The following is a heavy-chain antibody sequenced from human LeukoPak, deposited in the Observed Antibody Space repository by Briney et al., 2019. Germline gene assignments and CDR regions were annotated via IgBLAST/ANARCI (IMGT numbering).Heavy chain of an antibody. V-gene: IGHV3-48*03. CDR3: AKARGSYYDNSKPYYFDY. CDR2: ISSSGRTM. Sequence: PGGSLRLSCAASGFTFSSYEMNWARQAPGKGLEWVSYISSSGRTMYYADSVKGRFIISRDNSKNTVYLQMNSLRAEDTAVYYCAKARGSYYDNSKPYYFDYWGQGTLVTVSS. J-gene: IGHJ4*02. CDR1: GFTFSSYE. D-gene: IGHD3-22*01.